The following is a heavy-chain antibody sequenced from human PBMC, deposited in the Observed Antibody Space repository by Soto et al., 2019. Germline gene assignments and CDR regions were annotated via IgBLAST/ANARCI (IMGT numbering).Heavy chain of an antibody. CDR1: GFTFSSYA. Sequence: QVQLVESGGGVVQPGRSLRLSCAASGFTFSSYAMHWVRQAPGKGLEWVAVISYDGSNKYYADSVKGRFTISRDNSKNTLYLQMNSLRAEDTAVYYCARSGFQHWGQGNLVTVSA. CDR2: ISYDGSNK. V-gene: IGHV3-30-3*01. CDR3: ARSGFQH. J-gene: IGHJ1*01.